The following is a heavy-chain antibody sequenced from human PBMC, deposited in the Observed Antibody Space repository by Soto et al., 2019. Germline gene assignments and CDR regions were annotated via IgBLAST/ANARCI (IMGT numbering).Heavy chain of an antibody. V-gene: IGHV3-74*01. CDR1: GFTFSSYW. Sequence: EVQLVESGGGLVQPGGSLRLSCAASGFTFSSYWMHWVRQAPGKGLVWVSRINSDGSSTSYADSVKGRFTISRDNAKNTLYLHMNRLRAEATAVYYCVRTSLVVAAATREDYWGQGTLVTVSS. D-gene: IGHD2-15*01. CDR3: VRTSLVVAAATREDY. J-gene: IGHJ4*02. CDR2: INSDGSST.